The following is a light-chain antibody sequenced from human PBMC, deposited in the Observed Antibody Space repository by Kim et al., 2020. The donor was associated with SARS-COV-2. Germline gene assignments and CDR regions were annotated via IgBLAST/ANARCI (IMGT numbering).Light chain of an antibody. V-gene: IGLV2-14*01. J-gene: IGLJ2*01. CDR2: DVN. CDR3: SSYTSSSTVV. Sequence: QSALTQPASVSGSPGQSITISCTGTSSDVGGYNYVSWYQQHPGKGPKLMIYDVNKRPSGVSNRFSGSKSGNTASLTISVLQAEDEADYYCSSYTSSSTVVFGGGTQLTVL. CDR1: SSDVGGYNY.